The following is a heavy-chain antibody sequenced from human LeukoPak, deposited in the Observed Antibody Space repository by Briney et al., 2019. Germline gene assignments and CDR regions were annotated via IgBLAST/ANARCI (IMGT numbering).Heavy chain of an antibody. D-gene: IGHD3-10*01. CDR2: IYWNGGRT. V-gene: IGHV3-20*01. CDR3: ARTYYYGSGSYYNPLDY. CDR1: GFTFDDYG. J-gene: IGHJ4*02. Sequence: PGGSLRLSCAASGFTFDDYGMSWLRQAPGKGLEWVSGIYWNGGRTGYADSVKGRFTIPRDNAKNSLYLQMNSLRAEDTALYHCARTYYYGSGSYYNPLDYWGQGTLVTVSS.